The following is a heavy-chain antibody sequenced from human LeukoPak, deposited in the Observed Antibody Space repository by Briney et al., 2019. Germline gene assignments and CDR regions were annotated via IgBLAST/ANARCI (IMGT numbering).Heavy chain of an antibody. CDR2: IYYSGST. CDR1: GGSIGSYY. Sequence: SETLSLTCTVSGGSIGSYYWSWIRQPPGKGLEWIGYIYYSGSTDYNPSLKSRVTISVDTSKNQFSLKLSSVTAADTAGYYCARGRYSYGGYYFDYWGQGTLVTVSS. CDR3: ARGRYSYGGYYFDY. J-gene: IGHJ4*02. V-gene: IGHV4-59*01. D-gene: IGHD5-18*01.